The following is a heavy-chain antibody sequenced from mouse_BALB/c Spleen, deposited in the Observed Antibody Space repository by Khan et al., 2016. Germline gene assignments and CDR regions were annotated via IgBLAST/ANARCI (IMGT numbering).Heavy chain of an antibody. J-gene: IGHJ3*01. CDR3: ASTMITTAWFAY. CDR2: INPSTGYT. CDR1: GYTFTRYC. V-gene: IGHV1-7*01. D-gene: IGHD2-4*01. Sequence: QVQLQQSGAERSKPGASVMKFCKVSGYTFTRYCMHWVKQRPGQGLDWIGYINPSTGYTEYNQKFKDKATLTADKSSSTAYMQLSSLTSEHSAAYYCASTMITTAWFAYWGQGTLVTLSA.